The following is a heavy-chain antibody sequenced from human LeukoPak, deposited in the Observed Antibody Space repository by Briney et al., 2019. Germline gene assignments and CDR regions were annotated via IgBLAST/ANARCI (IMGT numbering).Heavy chain of an antibody. J-gene: IGHJ4*02. CDR2: ISSSGSTI. D-gene: IGHD4-17*01. CDR3: ARYGRAAIDY. CDR1: GFTFSSHC. V-gene: IGHV3-48*03. Sequence: GGSLRLSCAASGFTFSSHCMNWARQAPGKGLEWVSYISSSGSTIYYADSVKGRFTISRDNAKNSLYLQMNSLRAEDTAVYYCARYGRAAIDYWGQGTLVTVSS.